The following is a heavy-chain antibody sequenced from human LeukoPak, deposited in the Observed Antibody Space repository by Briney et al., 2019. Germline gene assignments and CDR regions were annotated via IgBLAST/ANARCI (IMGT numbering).Heavy chain of an antibody. Sequence: SETLSLTCTVSGGSISIDYWSWIRQPPGKGLEWIGEINHSGSTNYNPSLKSRVTISVDTSKNQFSLKLSSVTAADTAVYYCARGRVTYYYDSSGYYYGVWGQGTLVTVSS. V-gene: IGHV4-34*01. CDR3: ARGRVTYYYDSSGYYYGV. CDR2: INHSGST. CDR1: GGSISIDY. D-gene: IGHD3-22*01. J-gene: IGHJ4*02.